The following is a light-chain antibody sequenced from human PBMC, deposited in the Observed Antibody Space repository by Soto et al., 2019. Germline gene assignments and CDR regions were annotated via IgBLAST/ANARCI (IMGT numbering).Light chain of an antibody. J-gene: IGKJ4*01. CDR2: DAS. CDR1: QSVTTF. Sequence: EIVLTQSPAILSLSPGERATLSCRGSQSVTTFLAWYQQKPGQAPRLLIYDASDRATGIPARFSGSGSGTDFTLTISNLEPEDFAVYYCQQRINWPLTFGGGTKVEIK. V-gene: IGKV3-11*01. CDR3: QQRINWPLT.